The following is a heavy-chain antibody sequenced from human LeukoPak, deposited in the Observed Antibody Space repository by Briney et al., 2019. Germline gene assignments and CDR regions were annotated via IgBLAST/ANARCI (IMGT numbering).Heavy chain of an antibody. Sequence: GGSERLSCAASGFTFNNYWIHWVRQVPGKDLVWVSRIARDASRTNYADSVKGRFTISRDNVKNMVYLQMSSLTVEDTAVYYCARYCNGDTCDGALDLWGQGTLVTVSS. V-gene: IGHV3-74*01. CDR1: GFTFNNYW. J-gene: IGHJ3*01. CDR2: IARDASRT. D-gene: IGHD2-15*01. CDR3: ARYCNGDTCDGALDL.